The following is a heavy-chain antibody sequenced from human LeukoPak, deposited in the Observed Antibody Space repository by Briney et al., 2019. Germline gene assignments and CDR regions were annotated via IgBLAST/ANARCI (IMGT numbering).Heavy chain of an antibody. J-gene: IGHJ5*01. CDR1: GYTFSGYS. Sequence: ASVKVSCKASGYTFSGYSMHWVRQAPGQGLEWMGRINPNRGVTYYAQKLQGRGTMTSDTSITTAYMELSSLTSDDPATSYCARDASNWSAFDSWGQGTLVIVSS. CDR3: ARDASNWSAFDS. D-gene: IGHD1-20*01. V-gene: IGHV1-2*06. CDR2: INPNRGVT.